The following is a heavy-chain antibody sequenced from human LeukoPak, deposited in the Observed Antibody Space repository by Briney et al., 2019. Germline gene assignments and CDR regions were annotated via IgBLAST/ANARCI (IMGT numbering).Heavy chain of an antibody. CDR3: AKVAAHNWFDP. V-gene: IGHV1-69*01. CDR2: IIPIFGTA. CDR1: GGTFSSCA. J-gene: IGHJ5*02. D-gene: IGHD2-15*01. Sequence: GTSVKVSCKASGGTFSSCAISWVRQAPGQGLEWMGGIIPIFGTANYAQKFQGRVTITADESTSTAYMELSSLRSEDTAVYYCAKVAAHNWFDPWGQGTLVTVSS.